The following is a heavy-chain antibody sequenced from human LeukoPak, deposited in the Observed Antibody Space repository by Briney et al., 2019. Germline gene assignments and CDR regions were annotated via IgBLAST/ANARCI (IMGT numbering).Heavy chain of an antibody. V-gene: IGHV3-48*02. CDR1: GFTFSSYS. Sequence: GGSLRLSCAASGFTFSSYSMNWVRQAPGKGLEWVSYISSSSTIYYADSVKGRFTISRDNAKNSLYLQMNSLRDEDTAVYYCARSDITGDYWGQGTLVTVSS. D-gene: IGHD3-3*01. CDR2: ISSSSTI. J-gene: IGHJ4*02. CDR3: ARSDITGDY.